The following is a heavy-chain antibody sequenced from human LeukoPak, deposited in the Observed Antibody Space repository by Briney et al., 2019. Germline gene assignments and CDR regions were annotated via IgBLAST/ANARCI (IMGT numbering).Heavy chain of an antibody. V-gene: IGHV3-30*03. CDR3: ARDLGSYSYGSDY. CDR2: ISNDGSRK. D-gene: IGHD5-18*01. J-gene: IGHJ4*02. CDR1: GFTFSRHG. Sequence: GGSLRLSCAPSGFTFSRHGMHWVRQAPGKGLEWVAIISNDGSRKYYGHSVKGRFTISRDNSKNTLYLQMNSLRAEDTAVYYCARDLGSYSYGSDYWGQGTLVTVSS.